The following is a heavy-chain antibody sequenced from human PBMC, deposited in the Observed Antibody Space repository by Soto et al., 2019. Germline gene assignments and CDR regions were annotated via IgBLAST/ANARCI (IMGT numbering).Heavy chain of an antibody. CDR1: GGTFNRYA. CDR3: ARSAITLFGVVSIPPHYYSEMDV. D-gene: IGHD3-3*01. J-gene: IGHJ6*02. V-gene: IGHV1-69*01. CDR2: IIPIFGIG. Sequence: QVQLVQSGAEVKKPGSSVKVSCKVSGGTFNRYAISWVRQAPGQGLEWMGGIIPIFGIGNDAQWFQGRVTNTADESTGTAYMELSSLRSEDTGVYYCARSAITLFGVVSIPPHYYSEMDVWGQGTTVTVSS.